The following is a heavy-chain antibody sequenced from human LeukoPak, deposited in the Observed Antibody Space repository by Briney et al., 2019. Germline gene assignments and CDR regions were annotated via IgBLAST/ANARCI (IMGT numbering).Heavy chain of an antibody. CDR3: AGVPPDYSNYQGFY. V-gene: IGHV4-61*01. CDR2: IYYSGST. D-gene: IGHD4-11*01. Sequence: SETLSPTCTVSGGSVSSGSYDWSWIRQPPGKGLEWIGYIYYSGSTNYNPSLKSRVTISVDTSKNQFSLKLSSVTAADTAVYYCAGVPPDYSNYQGFYWGQGTLVTVSS. J-gene: IGHJ4*02. CDR1: GGSVSSGSYD.